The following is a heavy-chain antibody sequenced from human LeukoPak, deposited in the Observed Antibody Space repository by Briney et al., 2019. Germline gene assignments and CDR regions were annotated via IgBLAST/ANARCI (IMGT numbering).Heavy chain of an antibody. CDR1: GGSISSSGHY. V-gene: IGHV4-39*01. D-gene: IGHD3-22*01. Sequence: SETLSLTCSVSGGSISSSGHYWGWIRQSPGKGLEWIGSFYYSATSYYNPSLKSRVIISADTSKNQFTLNLSSATAADTAVYYCSRQGGYYDSSGSVDYWGPGTLVTVSS. CDR3: SRQGGYYDSSGSVDY. J-gene: IGHJ4*02. CDR2: FYYSATS.